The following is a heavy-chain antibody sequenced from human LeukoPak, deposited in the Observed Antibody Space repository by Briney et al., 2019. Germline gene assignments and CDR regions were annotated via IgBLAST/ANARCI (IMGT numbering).Heavy chain of an antibody. V-gene: IGHV3-48*01. J-gene: IGHJ4*02. Sequence: GGSLRLSCAASAFTFSDYSMNWVRQAPGKGLEWISYISGRSSTIYYADSVRGRFTVSRDNAKNSMYLQMNSLRAEDTAVYYCARDRLTSGSYFFAYWGQGTLVTVSS. CDR3: ARDRLTSGSYFFAY. CDR1: AFTFSDYS. D-gene: IGHD1-26*01. CDR2: ISGRSSTI.